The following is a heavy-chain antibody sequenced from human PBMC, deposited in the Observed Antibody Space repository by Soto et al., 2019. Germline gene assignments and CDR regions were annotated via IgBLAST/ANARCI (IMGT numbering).Heavy chain of an antibody. Sequence: SETLSLTCNVSGASMRSYYWTWMRLSPGKGLEWIGDIFYSGSTNLNPSLRSRLSISIDTSKYKFSLMLNSVTAADTAVYYCARDLRCCGLDVWGQGTTVTVSS. V-gene: IGHV4-59*01. CDR3: ARDLRCCGLDV. J-gene: IGHJ6*02. D-gene: IGHD3-9*01. CDR1: GASMRSYY. CDR2: IFYSGST.